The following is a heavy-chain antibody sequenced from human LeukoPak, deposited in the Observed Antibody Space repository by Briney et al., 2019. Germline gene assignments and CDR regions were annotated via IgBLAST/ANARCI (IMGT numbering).Heavy chain of an antibody. CDR1: GGTFSSYA. CDR2: IIPIFGTA. J-gene: IGHJ4*02. CDR3: ASSPTIFGVVIMPQWYFDY. Sequence: ASVKVSCKASGGTFSSYAISWVRQAPGQGLEWMGGIIPIFGTANYAQKFQGRVTITTDESTSTAYMELSSLRSEDTAVYYCASSPTIFGVVIMPQWYFDYWGQGTLVTVSS. D-gene: IGHD3-3*01. V-gene: IGHV1-69*05.